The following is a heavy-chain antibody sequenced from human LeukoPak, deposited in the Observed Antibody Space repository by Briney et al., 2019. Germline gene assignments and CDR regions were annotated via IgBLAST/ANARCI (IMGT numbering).Heavy chain of an antibody. V-gene: IGHV1-46*01. D-gene: IGHD5-18*01. CDR3: ARDRFFRGFSYASNENYYYGMDV. J-gene: IGHJ6*02. CDR2: INPSGGST. CDR1: GYTFTSYY. Sequence: GASVRVSCKASGYTFTSYYMHWVRQAPGQGLEWMGIINPSGGSTSYAQKFQGRVTMTRDTSTSTVYMELSSLRSEDTAVYYCARDRFFRGFSYASNENYYYGMDVWGQGTTVTVSS.